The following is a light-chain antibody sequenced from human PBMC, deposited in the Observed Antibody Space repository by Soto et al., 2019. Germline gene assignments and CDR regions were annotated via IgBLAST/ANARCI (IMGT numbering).Light chain of an antibody. CDR3: QQRSNWLIT. CDR1: HSVISY. Sequence: EIVFSQSPGTLSLAPGERATRSCRASHSVISYLAWYQQKPGQAPRLLISDASNRATGISARFSGSGSGTDFTLTISSLEPEDFAVYYCQQRSNWLITFGQGTRLEIK. J-gene: IGKJ5*01. CDR2: DAS. V-gene: IGKV3-11*01.